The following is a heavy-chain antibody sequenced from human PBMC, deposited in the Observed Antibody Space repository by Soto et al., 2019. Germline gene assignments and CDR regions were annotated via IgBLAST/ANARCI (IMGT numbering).Heavy chain of an antibody. Sequence: GGSLSLSCAASGFTFSTFWMHWVRQAPGKGLVWVSRISSDGSRTSYADSVKGRFTISRDNAKNTLYLQMNSLRAEDTAVYYCANPSRGYYDSSGYYLSFDAFDIWGQGTMVTVSS. V-gene: IGHV3-74*01. CDR3: ANPSRGYYDSSGYYLSFDAFDI. CDR2: ISSDGSRT. CDR1: GFTFSTFW. J-gene: IGHJ3*02. D-gene: IGHD3-22*01.